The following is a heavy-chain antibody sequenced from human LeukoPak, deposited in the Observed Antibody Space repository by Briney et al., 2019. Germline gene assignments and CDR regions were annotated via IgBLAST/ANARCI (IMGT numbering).Heavy chain of an antibody. CDR3: ARRGKGYCSSTSCYTRSWFDP. J-gene: IGHJ5*02. V-gene: IGHV1-18*01. D-gene: IGHD2-2*02. CDR1: GYTFTSYG. Sequence: ASVKVSCKASGYTFTSYGISWVRQAPGQGLEWMGWISAYNGNTNYAQKLQGRVTMTTDTSTSTAYMELRSLRSDDTAVYYRARRGKGYCSSTSCYTRSWFDPWGQGTLVTVSS. CDR2: ISAYNGNT.